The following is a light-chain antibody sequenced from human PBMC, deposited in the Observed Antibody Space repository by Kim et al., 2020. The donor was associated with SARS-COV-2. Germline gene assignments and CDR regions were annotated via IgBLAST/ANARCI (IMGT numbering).Light chain of an antibody. CDR3: CSYAGSYTWV. CDR1: SSDVGGYNF. J-gene: IGLJ3*02. Sequence: GRSVTLSCTGSSSDVGGYNFVSWYQQHPGKAPKLMIYDVSERPSGVPDRFSGSKSGTTASLTISGLQAEDEADYYCCSYAGSYTWVFGGGTQLTVL. V-gene: IGLV2-11*01. CDR2: DVS.